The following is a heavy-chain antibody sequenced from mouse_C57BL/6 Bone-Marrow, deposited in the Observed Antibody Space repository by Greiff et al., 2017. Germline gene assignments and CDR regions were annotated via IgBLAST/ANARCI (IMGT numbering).Heavy chain of an antibody. CDR3: ARRGAAGYFDV. D-gene: IGHD6-1*01. Sequence: DVKLVESGGGLVKPGGSLKLSCAASGFTFSSYTMSWVRQTPEKRLEWVATISGGGGNTYYPDSVKGRFTISSNNAKNTLYLQMSSLRSEDTALYYCARRGAAGYFDVWGTGTTVTVSS. CDR2: ISGGGGNT. J-gene: IGHJ1*03. CDR1: GFTFSSYT. V-gene: IGHV5-9*01.